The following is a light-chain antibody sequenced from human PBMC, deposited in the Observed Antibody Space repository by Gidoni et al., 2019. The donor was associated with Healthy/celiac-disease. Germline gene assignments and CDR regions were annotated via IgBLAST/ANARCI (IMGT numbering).Light chain of an antibody. CDR1: HSVSSSY. CDR2: GAS. CDR3: QQYGSSPT. V-gene: IGKV3-20*01. Sequence: MALTQSPGPLSVSPGERPTLSCRASHSVSSSYSAWYQPLPGQAPRHHIYGASSRATGIPDRFSGSGSGIEFTLTICRLEPEDFAVYYCQQYGSSPTFGKGTKVEIK. J-gene: IGKJ1*01.